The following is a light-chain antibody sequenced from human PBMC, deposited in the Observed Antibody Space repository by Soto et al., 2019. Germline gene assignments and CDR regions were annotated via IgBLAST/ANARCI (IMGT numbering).Light chain of an antibody. V-gene: IGKV1-12*01. CDR3: LHTYSFPRT. CDR1: QGIGDR. J-gene: IGKJ1*01. Sequence: DIQMTQSPSSVSASVGDRVTLTCRASQGIGDRSAWYQQKPGKVPQLLIHFASTLGSGVPSRFSGSGSGTDFILTINTLQADDFATYYCLHTYSFPRTFGQGTKVDIK. CDR2: FAS.